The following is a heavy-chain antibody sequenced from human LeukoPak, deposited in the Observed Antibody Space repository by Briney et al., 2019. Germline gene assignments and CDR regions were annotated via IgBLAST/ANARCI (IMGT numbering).Heavy chain of an antibody. J-gene: IGHJ4*02. CDR2: IYGGDSDI. D-gene: IGHD1-1*01. V-gene: IGHV5-51*01. Sequence: GESLKISCKGSRYRFTTYWIGWVRQMPGKGLEWLGFIYGGDSDIRYSPSFQGQVTISADKSISTAYLQWSSLKASDTAVYYCARPGNDQYYFDYWGQGTLVTVSS. CDR3: ARPGNDQYYFDY. CDR1: RYRFTTYW.